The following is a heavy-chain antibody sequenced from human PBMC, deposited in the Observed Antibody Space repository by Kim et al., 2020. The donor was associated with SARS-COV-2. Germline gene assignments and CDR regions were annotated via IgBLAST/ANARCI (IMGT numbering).Heavy chain of an antibody. CDR3: AKDLSRVRGVIGVDY. J-gene: IGHJ4*02. Sequence: DSVKGRFTISRDNSKNTLYLQMNSLRAEDTAVYYCAKDLSRVRGVIGVDYWGQGTLVTVSS. D-gene: IGHD3-10*01. V-gene: IGHV3-30*02.